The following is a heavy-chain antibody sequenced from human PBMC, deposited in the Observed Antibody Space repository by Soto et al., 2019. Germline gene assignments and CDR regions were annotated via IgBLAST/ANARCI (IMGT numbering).Heavy chain of an antibody. CDR3: ARVSNMVRGRYYYYGMDV. Sequence: GASVKVSCKAYGYPFTSYGISWVRQAPGQGLEWMGWISAYNGNTHYAQKLQGRVTMTTDTSTSTAYMERRSLRSDDTAVYYCARVSNMVRGRYYYYGMDVWGQGTTVTVSS. J-gene: IGHJ6*02. D-gene: IGHD3-10*01. CDR2: ISAYNGNT. CDR1: GYPFTSYG. V-gene: IGHV1-18*04.